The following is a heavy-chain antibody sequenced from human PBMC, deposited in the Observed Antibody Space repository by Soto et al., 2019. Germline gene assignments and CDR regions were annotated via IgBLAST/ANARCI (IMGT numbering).Heavy chain of an antibody. CDR2: IWFDGSEE. Sequence: QVQLVESGGGVVQPGKSLRLSCAASGFTFRAYGMHWVRQAPGKGLEWVAVIWFDGSEEYYADSVKGRFTVSRDNSKNTAYLIVNTLSAEDPAGYYCARTHAQSSGSCLDVWGHGTLVTVSS. V-gene: IGHV3-33*01. CDR3: ARTHAQSSGSCLDV. J-gene: IGHJ4*01. D-gene: IGHD3-22*01. CDR1: GFTFRAYG.